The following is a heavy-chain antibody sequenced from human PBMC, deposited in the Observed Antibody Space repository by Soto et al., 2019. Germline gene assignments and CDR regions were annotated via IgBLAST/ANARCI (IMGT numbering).Heavy chain of an antibody. Sequence: SETLSLTCAVYGGSFSGYYWSWIRQPPGKGLEWIGEINHSGSTNYNPSLKSRVTISVDTSKNQFSLKLSSVTAADTAVYYCARGRGMGSGSLYYYYYYMDVWGKGTTVTVSS. CDR2: INHSGST. D-gene: IGHD1-26*01. V-gene: IGHV4-34*01. CDR3: ARGRGMGSGSLYYYYYYMDV. J-gene: IGHJ6*03. CDR1: GGSFSGYY.